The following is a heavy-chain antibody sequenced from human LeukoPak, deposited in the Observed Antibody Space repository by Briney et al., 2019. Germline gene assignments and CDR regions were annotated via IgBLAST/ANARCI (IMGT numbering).Heavy chain of an antibody. CDR2: IYYSGST. CDR3: ARGNSKLNYYYYYMDV. Sequence: SETLSLTCTVSGGSISSYYWSWIRQAPGKGLEWIGYIYYSGSTNYNPSLKSRVTISVDTSKNQFSLKLSSVTAADTAVYYCARGNSKLNYYYYYMDVWGKGTTVTVSS. CDR1: GGSISSYY. J-gene: IGHJ6*03. V-gene: IGHV4-59*01. D-gene: IGHD4-11*01.